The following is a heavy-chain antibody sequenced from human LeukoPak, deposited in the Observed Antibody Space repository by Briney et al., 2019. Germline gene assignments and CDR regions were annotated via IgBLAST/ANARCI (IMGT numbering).Heavy chain of an antibody. Sequence: QPGGSLRLSCAASGFIFSSYAMHWVRQAPGKGLVWVAVISYDGSNRYYADSVKGRFTISRDNSNNTAYLHMNSLGIEDTAIYYCSRGTQKWPIDYWGQGALVTASS. J-gene: IGHJ4*02. CDR2: ISYDGSNR. D-gene: IGHD5-12*01. V-gene: IGHV3-30-3*01. CDR1: GFIFSSYA. CDR3: SRGTQKWPIDY.